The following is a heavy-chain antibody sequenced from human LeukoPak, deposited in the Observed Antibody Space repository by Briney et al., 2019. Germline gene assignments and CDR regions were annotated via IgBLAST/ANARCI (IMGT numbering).Heavy chain of an antibody. CDR1: GYTFTSYD. CDR2: MNPNSGNT. CDR3: ARGYLSWFGELLDY. J-gene: IGHJ4*02. V-gene: IGHV1-8*01. Sequence: GASVKVSCKASGYTFTSYDINWVRQATGQGLEWMGWMNPNSGNTGYAQKFQGRVTMTRNTSISTAYMELSSLRSEDTAVYYCARGYLSWFGELLDYWGQGTLVTVSS. D-gene: IGHD3-10*01.